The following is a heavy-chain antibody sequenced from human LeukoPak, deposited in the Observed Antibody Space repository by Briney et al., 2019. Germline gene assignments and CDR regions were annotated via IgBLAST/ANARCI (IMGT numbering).Heavy chain of an antibody. V-gene: IGHV3-7*03. CDR3: ARVGDSGYSNGWFDY. J-gene: IGHJ4*02. CDR2: IKQDGSKK. CDR1: GFTFSTYW. D-gene: IGHD6-19*01. Sequence: GGSLRLSCAASGFTFSTYWMSWVRQAPGKGLEWVANIKQDGSKKYYVDSVRGRFTISRDNAKNSLYLQMNSLRAEDTAVYYCARVGDSGYSNGWFDYWGQGTLVTVSS.